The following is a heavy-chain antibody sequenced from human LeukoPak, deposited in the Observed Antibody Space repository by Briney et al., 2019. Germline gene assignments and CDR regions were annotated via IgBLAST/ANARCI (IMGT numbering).Heavy chain of an antibody. CDR1: GFTFSTYA. CDR2: ISGSGGST. J-gene: IGHJ6*02. D-gene: IGHD5-12*01. V-gene: IGHV3-23*01. Sequence: GGSLRLSCAASGFTFSTYAMSWVRQAPGKVLEWVSAISGSGGSTYYADSVKGRFTISRDNSKNTLYLQMNSLRAEDTAVYYCAKGGRYSGYDYASYYYYGMDVWGQGTTVTVSS. CDR3: AKGGRYSGYDYASYYYYGMDV.